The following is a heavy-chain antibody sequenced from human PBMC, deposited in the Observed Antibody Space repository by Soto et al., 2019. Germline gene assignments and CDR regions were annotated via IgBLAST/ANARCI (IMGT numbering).Heavy chain of an antibody. D-gene: IGHD3-22*01. J-gene: IGHJ4*02. CDR2: ISYDGRNK. CDR3: AKETYYHDSSGYYTFEN. Sequence: QVQLVESGGGVVQPGTSLRLSCAASGSTFSSYGMHWVRQAPGKGLEWVEVISYDGRNKRYVDSVKGRFTISRDNSKNTLDLQMNSLRAEDTAMYYCAKETYYHDSSGYYTFENWGQGTLVTVAS. CDR1: GSTFSSYG. V-gene: IGHV3-30*18.